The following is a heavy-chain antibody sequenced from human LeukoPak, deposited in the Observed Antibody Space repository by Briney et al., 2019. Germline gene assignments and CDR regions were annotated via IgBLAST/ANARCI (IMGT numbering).Heavy chain of an antibody. V-gene: IGHV1-46*01. J-gene: IGHJ4*02. CDR2: INPSGGST. Sequence: ASVKVSCKASGYTFTSYYMHWVRQAPGQGLEGMGIINPSGGSTSYAQKFQGRVTMTRDMSTSTVYMELSSLRSEDTAVYYCARVGGGYYDSSGYYPDYWGQGTLVTVSS. CDR1: GYTFTSYY. CDR3: ARVGGGYYDSSGYYPDY. D-gene: IGHD3-22*01.